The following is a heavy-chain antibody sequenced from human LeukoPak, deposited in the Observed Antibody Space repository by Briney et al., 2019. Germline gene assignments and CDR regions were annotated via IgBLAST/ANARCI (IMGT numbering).Heavy chain of an antibody. Sequence: PGGSLRLSCVASGFTFSNNGMYWGRQAPGKGLEWVAVIWYDGSKKYYADSVKGRFTISRDNSKNTVYLQMNSLRAEDTAVYYCAKAIAPAVYTTFDYWGQGTLVTVSS. CDR1: GFTFSNNG. V-gene: IGHV3-33*06. J-gene: IGHJ4*02. CDR2: IWYDGSKK. CDR3: AKAIAPAVYTTFDY. D-gene: IGHD6-13*01.